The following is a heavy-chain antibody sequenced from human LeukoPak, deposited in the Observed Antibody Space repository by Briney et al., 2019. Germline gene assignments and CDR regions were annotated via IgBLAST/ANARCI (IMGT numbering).Heavy chain of an antibody. CDR1: GDSITSYSTYY. D-gene: IGHD1-1*01. CDR3: ARVPQRGDMDV. Sequence: SETLSLTCTVSGDSITSYSTYYWGWIRQPPGKGLEWIGSVFYSGTTYYNPSLKSRVTISLDMSKNQFSLKLSSVTAADTAVYYCARVPQRGDMDVWGKGTTVTVSS. V-gene: IGHV4-39*07. CDR2: VFYSGTT. J-gene: IGHJ6*03.